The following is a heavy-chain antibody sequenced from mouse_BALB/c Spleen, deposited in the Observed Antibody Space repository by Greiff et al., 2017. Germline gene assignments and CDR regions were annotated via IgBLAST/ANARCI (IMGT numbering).Heavy chain of an antibody. V-gene: IGHV3-2*02. CDR2: ISYSGST. CDR1: GYSITSDYA. D-gene: IGHD1-1*01. J-gene: IGHJ3*01. CDR3: ARSVYYGSRFAY. Sequence: VQLKESGPGLVKPSQSLSLTCTVTGYSITSDYAWNWIRQFPGNKLEWMGYISYSGSTSYNPSLKSRISITRDTSKNQFFLQLNSVTTEDTATYYCARSVYYGSRFAYWGQGTLVTVSA.